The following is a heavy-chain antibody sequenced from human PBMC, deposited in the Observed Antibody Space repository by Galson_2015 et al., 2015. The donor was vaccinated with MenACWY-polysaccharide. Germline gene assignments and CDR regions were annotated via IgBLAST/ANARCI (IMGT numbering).Heavy chain of an antibody. CDR1: GFTFSRYG. J-gene: IGHJ4*02. CDR2: TSDTGGTT. V-gene: IGHV3-23*01. Sequence: SLRLSCAASGFTFSRYGMSWVRQAPGKGLEWVSVTSDTGGTTYYIDSVKGRFTISRDNSTNMLYMQMNSLRVEDTAVYYCASRGAAHYWGQGTLITVSS. D-gene: IGHD6-25*01. CDR3: ASRGAAHY.